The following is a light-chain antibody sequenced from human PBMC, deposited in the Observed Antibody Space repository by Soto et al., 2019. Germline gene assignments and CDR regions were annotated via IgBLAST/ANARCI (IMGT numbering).Light chain of an antibody. V-gene: IGKV1-39*01. J-gene: IGKJ2*01. Sequence: DVQMTQSPSSLSASIGDRVTITCRASESISLYLNWYQQKPGKAPKLLIYTASSLQTGVPSRFSGSGSGTDFTLTINSLEGEDFATDYCQQSYSMPYTFGQGTQV. CDR2: TAS. CDR1: ESISLY. CDR3: QQSYSMPYT.